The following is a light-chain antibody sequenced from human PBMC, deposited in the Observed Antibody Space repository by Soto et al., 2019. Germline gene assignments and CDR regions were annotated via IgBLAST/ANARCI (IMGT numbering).Light chain of an antibody. J-gene: IGLJ2*01. CDR1: SSDVGGYNY. CDR3: SSYTSSSTYVV. V-gene: IGLV2-14*03. Sequence: QSALTQPASVSGSPGQSNTISCTGTSSDVGGYNYVSWYQQHPGKAPKLMIYDVINRPSGVSNRFSGSKSGNSASLTISGLQAEDEADYYCSSYTSSSTYVVFGGGTKLTVL. CDR2: DVI.